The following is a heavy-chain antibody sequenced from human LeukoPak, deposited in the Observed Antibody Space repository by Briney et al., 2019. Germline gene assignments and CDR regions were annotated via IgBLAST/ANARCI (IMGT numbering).Heavy chain of an antibody. CDR3: ARTDYSNYPGNYYMDV. Sequence: SETLSLTCTVSGGSISSYYWSWIRQPPGKGLEWIGYIYYSGSTNYNPSLKSRVTISVDTSKNQFSLKLSSVTAADTAVYYCARTDYSNYPGNYYMDVWGKGTTVTVSS. J-gene: IGHJ6*03. CDR1: GGSISSYY. D-gene: IGHD4-11*01. V-gene: IGHV4-59*01. CDR2: IYYSGST.